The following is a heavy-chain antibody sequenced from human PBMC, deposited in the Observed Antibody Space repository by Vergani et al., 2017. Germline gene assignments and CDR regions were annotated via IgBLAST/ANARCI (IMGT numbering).Heavy chain of an antibody. CDR2: LCPSGST. D-gene: IGHD7-27*01. V-gene: IGHV4-4*07. J-gene: IGHJ4*02. CDR1: GAPISYWC. CDR3: ATGAGPFDI. Sequence: QVQMQESGPGLVKTSETLSLTCSASGAPISYWCWSWLRQPAGKGLEWIGRLCPSGSTNYKPSLKSRVTISIDTSKKQFSLKLTSVTAADTAVYYCATGAGPFDIWGQGTLVTVSS.